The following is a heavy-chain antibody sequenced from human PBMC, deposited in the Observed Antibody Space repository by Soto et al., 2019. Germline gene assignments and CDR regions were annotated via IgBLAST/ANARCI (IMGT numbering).Heavy chain of an antibody. CDR3: ARGRDIVVVVAAYYYGMDV. CDR1: GDSVSSNSAA. D-gene: IGHD2-15*01. V-gene: IGHV6-1*01. Sequence: QVQLQQSGPGLVKPSQTLSLTCAISGDSVSSNSAAWNWIRQSPSRGLEWLGRTYYRSKWYNDXAAXXXSRITLNPATXXNXCXXQLDSVTPEDTAVYYCARGRDIVVVVAAYYYGMDVWGQGTTVTVSS. CDR2: TYYRSKWYN. J-gene: IGHJ6*02.